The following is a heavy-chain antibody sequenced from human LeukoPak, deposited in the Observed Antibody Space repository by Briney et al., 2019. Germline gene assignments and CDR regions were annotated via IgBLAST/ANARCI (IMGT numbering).Heavy chain of an antibody. J-gene: IGHJ1*01. D-gene: IGHD2-21*02. Sequence: GGSLRPSCAASGFTFSTYAMNWVRQAPGKGLEWVSIISGSGGNTFYADAVKGRFTISRDNSINTLYLQMNNLRAEDTAVYYCAITVDCRATTDCYSYFHHWGQGTLVTVSS. CDR3: AITVDCRATTDCYSYFHH. CDR2: ISGSGGNT. V-gene: IGHV3-23*01. CDR1: GFTFSTYA.